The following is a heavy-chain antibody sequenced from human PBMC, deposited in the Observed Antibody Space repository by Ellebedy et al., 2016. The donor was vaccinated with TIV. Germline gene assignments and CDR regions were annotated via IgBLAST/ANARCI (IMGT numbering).Heavy chain of an antibody. CDR2: IYYSGST. V-gene: IGHV4-31*03. D-gene: IGHD2-8*02. CDR1: GGSISSSSYY. J-gene: IGHJ4*02. Sequence: MPSETLSLTCTVSGGSISSSSYYWGWIRQHPGKGLEWIGYIYYSGSTYYNPSLKSRVTISVDTSKNQFSLKLSSVTAADTAVYYCARDIVSTGGFWDYWGQGTLVTVSS. CDR3: ARDIVSTGGFWDY.